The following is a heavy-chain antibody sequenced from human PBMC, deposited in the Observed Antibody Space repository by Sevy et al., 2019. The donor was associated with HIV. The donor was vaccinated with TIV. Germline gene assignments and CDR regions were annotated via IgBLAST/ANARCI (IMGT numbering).Heavy chain of an antibody. D-gene: IGHD3-16*02. CDR3: AKASTAYDYVWGSYRLGLGHKTMNDAFDI. CDR2: ISGSGGST. V-gene: IGHV3-23*01. Sequence: GGSLRLSCAASGFTFSSYAMSWVRQAPGKGLEWVSAISGSGGSTYYADSGKGRFTISRDNSKNTLYLQMNSLRAEDTAVYYWAKASTAYDYVWGSYRLGLGHKTMNDAFDIWGQGTMVTVSS. J-gene: IGHJ3*02. CDR1: GFTFSSYA.